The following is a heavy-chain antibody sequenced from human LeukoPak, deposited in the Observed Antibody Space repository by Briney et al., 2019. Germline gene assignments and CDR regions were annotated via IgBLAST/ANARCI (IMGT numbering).Heavy chain of an antibody. J-gene: IGHJ4*02. D-gene: IGHD2-15*01. CDR2: IRSKADGGTP. V-gene: IGHV3-15*01. CDR3: TTRSPARYCSDGACYSSADY. Sequence: GGSLRLSCAASGFTFNNYAMGWVRQAPGKGLEWVGHIRSKADGGTPDYIAPVKGRFTISRDDSKDTLYLQMNSLNTEDTAMYYCTTRSPARYCSDGACYSSADYWGQGTLVTVSS. CDR1: GFTFNNYA.